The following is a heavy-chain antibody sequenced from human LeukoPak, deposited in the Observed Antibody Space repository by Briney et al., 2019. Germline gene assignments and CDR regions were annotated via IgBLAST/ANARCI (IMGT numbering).Heavy chain of an antibody. V-gene: IGHV1-2*02. D-gene: IGHD3-10*01. CDR2: INPNSGGT. J-gene: IGHJ5*02. Sequence: ASVKVSCMASGYTFTGYYMHWVRQAPGQGLEWMGWINPNSGGTNYAQKFQGRVTMTRDTSISTAYMELSRLRSDDTAVYYCARDRVTMVREVISNWFDPWGQGTLVTVSS. CDR1: GYTFTGYY. CDR3: ARDRVTMVREVISNWFDP.